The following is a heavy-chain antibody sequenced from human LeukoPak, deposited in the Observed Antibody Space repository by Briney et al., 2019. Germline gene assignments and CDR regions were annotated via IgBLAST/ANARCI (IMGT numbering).Heavy chain of an antibody. CDR2: ISSSSSNI. J-gene: IGHJ5*02. D-gene: IGHD4-17*01. V-gene: IGHV3-21*04. CDR1: GFTFSSYS. CDR3: ATSGATTVTTWGGSWFDP. Sequence: GSLRLSCAASGFTFSSYSMNWVRQAPGKGLEWVSSISSSSSNIYYADSVKGRFTISRDNAKNSLYLQMNSLRVEDTAVYYCATSGATTVTTWGGSWFDPWGQGTLVTVSS.